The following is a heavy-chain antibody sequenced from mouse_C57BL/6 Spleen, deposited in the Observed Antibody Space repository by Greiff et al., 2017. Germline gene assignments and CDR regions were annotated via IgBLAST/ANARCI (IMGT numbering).Heavy chain of an antibody. Sequence: QVQLQQPGTELVKPGASVKLSCKASGYTFTSYWLHWVMQRPEQGLEWFGNIIPSNGGTNYNAKFKSKATLTVDKSTNTAYMQLSSVTTEDSAVYYCARVGTGSSPYFEGWGQGTTVTVDS. J-gene: IGHJ2*01. D-gene: IGHD1-1*01. CDR1: GYTFTSYW. V-gene: IGHV1-53*01. CDR2: IIPSNGGT. CDR3: ARVGTGSSPYFEG.